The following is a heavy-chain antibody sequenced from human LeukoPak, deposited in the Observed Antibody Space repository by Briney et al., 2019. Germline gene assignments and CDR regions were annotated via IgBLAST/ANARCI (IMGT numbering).Heavy chain of an antibody. Sequence: HPGGSLRLSCAASGLTFSSSAMSWVRQAPGKGLERVSAINGGGGSTYCADSVKGRFTISRDNSKNTLYLQMNSLRAEDTAVYYCAEAPGGAVAYWGQGTLVTVSS. CDR2: INGGGGST. D-gene: IGHD6-19*01. CDR3: AEAPGGAVAY. J-gene: IGHJ4*02. V-gene: IGHV3-23*01. CDR1: GLTFSSSA.